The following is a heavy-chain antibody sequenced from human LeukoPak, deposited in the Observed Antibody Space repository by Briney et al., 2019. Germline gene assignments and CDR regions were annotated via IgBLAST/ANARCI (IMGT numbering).Heavy chain of an antibody. Sequence: PSETLSLTCTVSGGSISGYYWSWFRQPPGKGLEWIGYIYYSGITNYNPSFKSRVTISVDTSKNQFSLNLNSVTAADTAVYYCARYPEHYYDSSGYYDAFDIWGQGTMVTVSS. CDR1: GGSISGYY. J-gene: IGHJ3*02. CDR3: ARYPEHYYDSSGYYDAFDI. V-gene: IGHV4-59*01. CDR2: IYYSGIT. D-gene: IGHD3-22*01.